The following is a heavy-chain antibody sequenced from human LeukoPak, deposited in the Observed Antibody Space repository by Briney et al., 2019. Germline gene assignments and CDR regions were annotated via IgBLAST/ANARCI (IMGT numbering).Heavy chain of an antibody. CDR3: AKDLFPLGDSSGLDAFDI. D-gene: IGHD3-22*01. CDR1: GFTFDDYT. V-gene: IGHV3-43*01. J-gene: IGHJ3*02. Sequence: GGSLRLSCAASGFTFDDYTMHWVRQAPGKGLEWVSLISWDGGSTYYADSVKGRFTISRDNSKNSLYLQMNSLRTEDTALYYCAKDLFPLGDSSGLDAFDIWGQGTMVTVSS. CDR2: ISWDGGST.